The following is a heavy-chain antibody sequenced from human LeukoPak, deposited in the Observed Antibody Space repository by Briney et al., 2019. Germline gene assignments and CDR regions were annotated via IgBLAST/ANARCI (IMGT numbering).Heavy chain of an antibody. J-gene: IGHJ6*04. CDR3: AREGYCSSTSCYGNGMDV. V-gene: IGHV4-38-2*02. D-gene: IGHD2-2*01. CDR2: IYHSGST. Sequence: SETLSLTCAVSGYSISSGYYWGWIRQPPGKGLEWIGSIYHSGSTYYNPSLKSRVTISVDTSKNQFSLKLSSATAADTAVYYCAREGYCSSTSCYGNGMDVWGKGTTVTVSS. CDR1: GYSISSGYY.